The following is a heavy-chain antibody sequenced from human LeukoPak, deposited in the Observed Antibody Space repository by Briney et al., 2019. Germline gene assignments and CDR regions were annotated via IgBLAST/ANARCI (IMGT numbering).Heavy chain of an antibody. D-gene: IGHD6-13*01. V-gene: IGHV3-21*01. J-gene: IGHJ5*02. CDR1: GFTFSSYS. CDR2: ISSSSSYI. Sequence: PGRSLRLSCATSGFTFSSYSMNWVRQAPGKGLEWVSSISSSSSYIYYADSVKGRFTISRDNAKNSLYLQMNSLRAEDTAVYYCARDSSSWPNWFDPWGQGTLVTVSS. CDR3: ARDSSSWPNWFDP.